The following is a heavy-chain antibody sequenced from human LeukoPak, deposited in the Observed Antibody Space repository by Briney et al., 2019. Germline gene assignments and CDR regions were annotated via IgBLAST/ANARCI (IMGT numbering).Heavy chain of an antibody. Sequence: GGSLRLSCTSSDLTFSNYEMHWVRQAPGKGLDWVSYISSSSSTIYYADSVEGRFTISRDNAKNSLYLQMNSLRAEDTAVYYCARDLGSRPYDSSGFPPDYWGQGTLVTVSS. CDR1: DLTFSNYE. V-gene: IGHV3-48*03. CDR2: ISSSSSTI. CDR3: ARDLGSRPYDSSGFPPDY. J-gene: IGHJ4*02. D-gene: IGHD3-22*01.